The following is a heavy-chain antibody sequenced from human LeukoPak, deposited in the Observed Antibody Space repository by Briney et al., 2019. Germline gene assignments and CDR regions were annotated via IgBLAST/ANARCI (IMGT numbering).Heavy chain of an antibody. J-gene: IGHJ1*01. D-gene: IGHD6-19*01. CDR2: IT. V-gene: IGHV4-61*05. Sequence: MTSETLSLTCSVSGGSISSSRYYWGWIRQPPGKGLEWIGYITNYNPSLKSRVTISVDTSKNQFSLKLSSVTAADTAVYYCASRPYSSGWFTIRDWGQGTLVTVSS. CDR3: ASRPYSSGWFTIRD. CDR1: GGSISSSRYY.